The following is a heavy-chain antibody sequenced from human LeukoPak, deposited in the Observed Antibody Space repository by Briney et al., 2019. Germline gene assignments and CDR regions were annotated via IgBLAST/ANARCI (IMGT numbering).Heavy chain of an antibody. CDR3: ARTDYGDYSYYFDY. Sequence: WASVKVSCKASGYSFSSYGISWVRQAPGQGLEWMGWISAHNGNTNYAQNVQGRDTMTTDTSTSTAYMELRSLRPDDTAVYSCARTDYGDYSYYFDYWGQGTLVTVSS. CDR2: ISAHNGNT. J-gene: IGHJ4*02. V-gene: IGHV1-18*01. CDR1: GYSFSSYG. D-gene: IGHD4-17*01.